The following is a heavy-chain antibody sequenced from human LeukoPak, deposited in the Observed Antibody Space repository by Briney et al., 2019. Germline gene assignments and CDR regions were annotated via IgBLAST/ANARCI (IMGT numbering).Heavy chain of an antibody. CDR1: GGSISSYY. Sequence: SETLSLTCTVSGGSISSYYWSWIRQPPGKGLEWIGYIYYSGSTNYNPSLKSRVTISVDTSKNQFSLKLSSVTAADTAVYYCAREVEYSSSLGAFDIWGQGTMVTVSS. CDR2: IYYSGST. CDR3: AREVEYSSSLGAFDI. V-gene: IGHV4-59*12. J-gene: IGHJ3*02. D-gene: IGHD6-6*01.